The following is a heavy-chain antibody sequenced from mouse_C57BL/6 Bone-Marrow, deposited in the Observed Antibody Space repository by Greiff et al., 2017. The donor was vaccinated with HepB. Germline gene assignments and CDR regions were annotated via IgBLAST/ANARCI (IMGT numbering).Heavy chain of an antibody. CDR1: GYTFTGYW. J-gene: IGHJ4*01. CDR2: ILPGSGST. D-gene: IGHD1-1*01. Sequence: VQLQQSGAELIKPGASVKLSCKATGYTFTGYWIEWVKQRPGHGLEWIGEILPGSGSTNYNEKFKGKATFTADTSSNTAYMQLSSLTTEDSAIYYCARENYYGSSYDDYAMDYWGQGTSVTVSS. V-gene: IGHV1-9*01. CDR3: ARENYYGSSYDDYAMDY.